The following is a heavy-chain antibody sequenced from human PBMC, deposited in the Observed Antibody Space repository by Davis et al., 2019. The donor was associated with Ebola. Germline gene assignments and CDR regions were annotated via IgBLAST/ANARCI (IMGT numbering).Heavy chain of an antibody. CDR2: IIPIFGTA. Sequence: AASVKVSCKASGGTFSSYAISWVRQAPGQGLEWMGGIIPIFGTANYAQKFQGRVTITADESTSTAYMELSSLRSEDTAVYYCARETYYYDSSGYSHHYFDYWGQGTLVTVSS. CDR1: GGTFSSYA. J-gene: IGHJ4*02. V-gene: IGHV1-69*13. CDR3: ARETYYYDSSGYSHHYFDY. D-gene: IGHD3-22*01.